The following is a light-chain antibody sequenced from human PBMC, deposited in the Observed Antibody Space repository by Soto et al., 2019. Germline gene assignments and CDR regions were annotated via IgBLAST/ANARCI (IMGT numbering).Light chain of an antibody. CDR2: EVT. CDR1: RDDIGAYDY. Sequence: QSALTQPASVSGSPGQSITISCAGTRDDIGAYDYVSWYQQHPGNAPKLLVYEVTNRPSGVSDRFSGSKSGNTASLTISGLQAEDEADYYCNSYTNSSAVVFDGGTKLTVL. J-gene: IGLJ2*01. CDR3: NSYTNSSAVV. V-gene: IGLV2-14*01.